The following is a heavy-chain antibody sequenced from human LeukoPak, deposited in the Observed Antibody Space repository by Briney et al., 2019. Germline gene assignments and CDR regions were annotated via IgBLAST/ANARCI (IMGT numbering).Heavy chain of an antibody. Sequence: GGPLRLSCAASGFTFSSYWMHWVRQAPGKGLVWVSRINSDGSSTSYADSVKGRFTISRDNAKNTLYLQMNSLRAEDTAVYYCARVRTPQLWLDRGHFDYWGQGTLVTVSS. J-gene: IGHJ4*02. CDR3: ARVRTPQLWLDRGHFDY. CDR2: INSDGSST. V-gene: IGHV3-74*01. D-gene: IGHD5-18*01. CDR1: GFTFSSYW.